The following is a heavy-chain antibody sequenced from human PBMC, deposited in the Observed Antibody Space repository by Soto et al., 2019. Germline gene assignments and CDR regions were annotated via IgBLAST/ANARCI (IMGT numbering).Heavy chain of an antibody. CDR2: IYPGDSDT. D-gene: IGHD5-12*01. Sequence: GASLKLSCTGSGYSFTTYWIGWVRQMPGKGLEWMGIIYPGDSDTRYSPSFQGQVTISADKSISTAYLQWSSLKASDTAMYYCARPRDGYNYYFDYWGQGTLVTVSS. V-gene: IGHV5-51*01. J-gene: IGHJ4*02. CDR1: GYSFTTYW. CDR3: ARPRDGYNYYFDY.